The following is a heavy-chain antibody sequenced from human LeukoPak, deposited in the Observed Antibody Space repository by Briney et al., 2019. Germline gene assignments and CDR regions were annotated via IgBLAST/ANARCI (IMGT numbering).Heavy chain of an antibody. CDR2: INWNGGST. CDR3: ARGIAVAVPYAFDI. CDR1: GFTFSSYA. D-gene: IGHD6-19*01. V-gene: IGHV3-20*04. Sequence: GGSLRLSCAASGFTFSSYAMSWVRQAPGKGLEWVSGINWNGGSTGYADSVKGRFTISRDNAKNSLYLQMNSLRAEDTALYYCARGIAVAVPYAFDIWGQGTMVTVSS. J-gene: IGHJ3*02.